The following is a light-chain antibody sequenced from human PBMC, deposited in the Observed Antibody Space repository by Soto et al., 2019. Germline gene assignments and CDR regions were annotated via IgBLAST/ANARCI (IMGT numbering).Light chain of an antibody. CDR1: QSVSSSY. V-gene: IGKV3-20*01. CDR3: QQYASSPVFT. J-gene: IGKJ3*01. CDR2: GAS. Sequence: EIVLTQSPGTLSLSPGERATLSCRASQSVSSSYLAWYQQKPGQAPRLLIYGASSRATGIPDRFSGSGSGTDFTLTISRPEPEDFAVYYCQQYASSPVFTFGPGTKVDIK.